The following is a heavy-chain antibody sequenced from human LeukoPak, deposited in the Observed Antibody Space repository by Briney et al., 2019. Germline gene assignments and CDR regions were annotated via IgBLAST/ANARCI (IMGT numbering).Heavy chain of an antibody. CDR3: ARDTEGYIYGYYYYGMDV. CDR2: ISSSGSTI. D-gene: IGHD5-18*01. Sequence: GGSLRLSCAASGFIFSSYEMNWVRQAPGKGLEWVSYISSSGSTIYYADSVKGRFTISRDNSKNSLYLQMNSLRNDDTALYYCARDTEGYIYGYYYYGMDVWGQGTTVTVSS. CDR1: GFIFSSYE. V-gene: IGHV3-48*03. J-gene: IGHJ6*02.